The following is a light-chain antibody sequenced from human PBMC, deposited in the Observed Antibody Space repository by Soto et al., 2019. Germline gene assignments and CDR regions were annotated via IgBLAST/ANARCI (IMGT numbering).Light chain of an antibody. CDR3: LQDRSHFWT. CDR2: GAS. J-gene: IGKJ1*01. CDR1: QDIRNY. V-gene: IGKV1-6*01. Sequence: AIHVTQSPTSLSASVGDRVTITCRSSQDIRNYLGWYQQKPGKAPQLLIYGASSLQRGVSSRFSGSGFGTDFTLTISSLQPEDSATYYCLQDRSHFWTFGQGTKV.